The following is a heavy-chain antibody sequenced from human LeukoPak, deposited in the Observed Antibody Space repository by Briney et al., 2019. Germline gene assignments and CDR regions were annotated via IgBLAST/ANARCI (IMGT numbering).Heavy chain of an antibody. Sequence: GGSLRLSCAASGFVFSTYAMGCVRQAPGKALEWVSALSSSGDNTYYADSVKGQFTICRDNSKNTLDLQMNSLSADDKAMYHCAKIKALDAVTSYFEYWGQGDLVTVSS. D-gene: IGHD3-3*01. CDR2: LSSSGDNT. V-gene: IGHV3-23*01. CDR1: GFVFSTYA. J-gene: IGHJ4*02. CDR3: AKIKALDAVTSYFEY.